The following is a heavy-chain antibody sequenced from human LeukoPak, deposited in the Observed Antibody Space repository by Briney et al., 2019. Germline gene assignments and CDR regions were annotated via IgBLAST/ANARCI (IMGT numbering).Heavy chain of an antibody. Sequence: ASETLSLTCTVFGDSISGDYWTWIRQSPGKGLEWIGLIYNSGGTNYNPSLKSRVTISLDTSKKQFSLKVTSVTAADTAVYYCASGFSAWGPGTLVTVSS. D-gene: IGHD1-26*01. CDR3: ASGFSA. CDR2: IYNSGGT. J-gene: IGHJ4*02. CDR1: GDSISGDY. V-gene: IGHV4-59*01.